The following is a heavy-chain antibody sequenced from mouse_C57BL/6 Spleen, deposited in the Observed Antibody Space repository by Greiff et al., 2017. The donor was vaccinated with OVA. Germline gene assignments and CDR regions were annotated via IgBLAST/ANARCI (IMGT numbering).Heavy chain of an antibody. CDR2: ISSGGDYI. J-gene: IGHJ3*01. CDR3: TRGGVYYYGSSFWFAY. Sequence: EVQGVESGEGLVKPGGSLKLSCAASGFTFSSYAMSWVRQTPEKRLEWVAYISSGGDYIYYADPVKGRFTIPRDNARNTLYLQMSSLKSEDTDMYYSTRGGVYYYGSSFWFAYWGQGTLVTVSA. CDR1: GFTFSSYA. D-gene: IGHD1-1*01. V-gene: IGHV5-9-1*02.